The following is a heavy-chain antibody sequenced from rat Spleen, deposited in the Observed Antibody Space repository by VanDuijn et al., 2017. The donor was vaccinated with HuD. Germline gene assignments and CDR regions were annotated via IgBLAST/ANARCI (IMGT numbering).Heavy chain of an antibody. D-gene: IGHD1-2*01. CDR3: ARSDVLAAMGHY. V-gene: IGHV2S61*01. J-gene: IGHJ2*01. Sequence: VQLKESGPGLVQPSQTLSLTCTVSGISLSSYGIIWVRQPPGKGLEWMGVIWGDGNTVYDSGFKSRLSISRDTSKSQVFLKMNNLQIEDTAMYFCARSDVLAAMGHYWGQGVMVTVSS. CDR2: IWGDGNT. CDR1: GISLSSYG.